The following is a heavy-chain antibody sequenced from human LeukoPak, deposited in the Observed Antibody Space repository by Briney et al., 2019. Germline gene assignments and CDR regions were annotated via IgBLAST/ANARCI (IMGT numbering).Heavy chain of an antibody. CDR3: ARVGFSYTYYYYMDV. D-gene: IGHD1-26*01. V-gene: IGHV3-21*01. J-gene: IGHJ6*03. CDR1: GFTFSSYN. CDR2: ISRSSTYR. Sequence: GGSLRLSCAASGFTFSSYNMNWVRQAPGKGLEWVSSISRSSTYRYYADSVNGRFTISRDNAKNSPYLQMNSLRAEDTAVFYCARVGFSYTYYYYMDVWGKGTTVTVSS.